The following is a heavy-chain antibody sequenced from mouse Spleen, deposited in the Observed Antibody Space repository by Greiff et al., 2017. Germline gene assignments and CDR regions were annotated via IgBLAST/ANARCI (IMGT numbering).Heavy chain of an antibody. J-gene: IGHJ2*01. V-gene: IGHV5-17*01. CDR1: GFTFSDYG. CDR3: ARHYYGSSYVFDY. CDR2: ISSGSNAI. D-gene: IGHD1-1*01. Sequence: EVQLVESGGGLVKPGGSLKLSCAASGFTFSDYGMHWVRQAPEKGLEWVAYISSGSNAIYYADTVKGRFTISRDNAKNTLFLQMTSLRSEDTAMYYCARHYYGSSYVFDYWGQGTTLTVSS.